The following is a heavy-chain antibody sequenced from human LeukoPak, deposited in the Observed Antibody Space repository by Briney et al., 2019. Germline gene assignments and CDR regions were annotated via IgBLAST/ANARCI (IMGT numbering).Heavy chain of an antibody. V-gene: IGHV4-39*07. CDR2: IFYNGRT. D-gene: IGHD3-10*01. J-gene: IGHJ5*02. CDR1: SGSIWSTTYY. CDR3: ARQGPPMETPAMWFDP. Sequence: PSETLSLTCTVSSGSIWSTTYYWGWIRQPPGKGLEWIGSIFYNGRTYFNPSLKSRVTISLDTSKNQFSLQVTSVTAADTAMYYCARQGPPMETPAMWFDPWGHGTRVIVSS.